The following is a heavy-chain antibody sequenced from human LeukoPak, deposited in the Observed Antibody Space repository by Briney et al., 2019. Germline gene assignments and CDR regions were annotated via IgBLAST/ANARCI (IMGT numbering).Heavy chain of an antibody. J-gene: IGHJ4*02. D-gene: IGHD3-16*02. CDR3: ARDFFAFGGVIALLDY. V-gene: IGHV3-7*01. CDR1: GFTFSSYW. CDR2: IKQDGSEK. Sequence: GGSLRLSCAASGFTFSSYWMSWVRQAPGKGLEWVANIKQDGSEKYYVDSVEGRFTISRDNAKKSLYLQMNSLRDEDTAVYYCARDFFAFGGVIALLDYWGQGTLVTVSS.